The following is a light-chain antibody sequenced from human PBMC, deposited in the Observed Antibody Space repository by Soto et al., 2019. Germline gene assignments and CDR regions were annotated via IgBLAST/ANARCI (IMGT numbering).Light chain of an antibody. CDR3: QVYHNLQLS. Sequence: DIQMTQSPSTLSGSVGDRVTITFRASQTISSWLAWYQQKQGKDTTVLIFKVSALETGLPSTLSGSGSRQDFTFTINALQPEDIAKFYCQVYHNLQLSFGAGTKM. CDR2: KVS. V-gene: IGKV1-5*03. J-gene: IGKJ4*01. CDR1: QTISSW.